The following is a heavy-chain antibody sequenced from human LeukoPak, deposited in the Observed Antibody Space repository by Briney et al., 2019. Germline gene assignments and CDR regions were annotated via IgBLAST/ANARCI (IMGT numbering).Heavy chain of an antibody. CDR3: ASGVRSSWSYYYGMDV. V-gene: IGHV1-69*01. CDR1: GGTFSSYA. J-gene: IGHJ6*02. Sequence: SVKVSCKASGGTFSSYAISWVRQAPGQGLEWMGGIIPISGTANYAQKFQGRVTITADESTSTAYMELSSLRSEDTAVYYCASGVRSSWSYYYGMDVWGQGTTVTVSS. CDR2: IIPISGTA. D-gene: IGHD6-13*01.